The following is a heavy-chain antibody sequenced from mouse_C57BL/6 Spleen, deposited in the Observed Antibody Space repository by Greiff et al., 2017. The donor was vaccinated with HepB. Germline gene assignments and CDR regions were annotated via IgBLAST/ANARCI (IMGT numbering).Heavy chain of an antibody. Sequence: VQLQESGAELVKPGASVKISCKASGYAFSSYWMNWVKQRPGKGLEWIGQIYPGDGDTNYNGKFKGKATLTADKSSSTAYMQLSSLTSEDSAVYFCARGVDGSSFYFDYWGQGTTLTVSS. V-gene: IGHV1-80*01. D-gene: IGHD1-1*01. CDR2: IYPGDGDT. CDR1: GYAFSSYW. CDR3: ARGVDGSSFYFDY. J-gene: IGHJ2*01.